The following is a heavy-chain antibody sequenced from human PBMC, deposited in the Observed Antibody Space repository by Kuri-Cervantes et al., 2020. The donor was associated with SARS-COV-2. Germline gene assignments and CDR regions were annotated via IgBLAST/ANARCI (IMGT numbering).Heavy chain of an antibody. CDR1: GFTFSSYG. CDR3: AITLGLGEPHAFDI. D-gene: IGHD3-16*01. CDR2: ISYDGSNK. V-gene: IGHV3-30*03. Sequence: GESLKISCAASGFTFSSYGMHWVRQAPGKGLEWVAVISYDGSNKYYADSVKGRFTISRDNSKNTLYLQMNSLRAEDTAVYYCAITLGLGEPHAFDIWGQGTMVTVSS. J-gene: IGHJ3*02.